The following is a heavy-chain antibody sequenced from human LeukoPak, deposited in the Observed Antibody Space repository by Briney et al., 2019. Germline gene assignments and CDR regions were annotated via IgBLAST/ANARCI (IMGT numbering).Heavy chain of an antibody. CDR3: ARTSSGWGFDF. Sequence: RGPSLTPSCAACTFTLKTYWISWVRQPPGKGLQWGDTMKDDGRKMFYVVSVKGRFTITRDKTKTSLYLQMNSLRAEQTALYYCARTSSGWGFDFWGQGALVTGSS. V-gene: IGHV3-7*05. CDR2: MKDDGRKM. D-gene: IGHD6-19*01. CDR1: TFTLKTYW. J-gene: IGHJ4*02.